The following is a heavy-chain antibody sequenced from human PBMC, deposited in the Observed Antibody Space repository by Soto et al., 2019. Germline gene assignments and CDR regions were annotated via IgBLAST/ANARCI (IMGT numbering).Heavy chain of an antibody. CDR2: ISWNSGSV. Sequence: GGSLRLSCAASGFTFDDYGMHWVQQAPGKGLEWVSGISWNSGSVGYADSVKGRFIISRDNGKKSLYLQMNNLRPEDTALYYCAKTRDSSNGWSNLPLVSWGPGTLVTVSS. J-gene: IGHJ5*02. CDR3: AKTRDSSNGWSNLPLVS. D-gene: IGHD6-19*01. V-gene: IGHV3-9*01. CDR1: GFTFDDYG.